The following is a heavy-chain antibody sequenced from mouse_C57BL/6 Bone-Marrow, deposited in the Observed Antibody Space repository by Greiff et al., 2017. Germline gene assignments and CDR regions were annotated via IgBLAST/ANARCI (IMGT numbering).Heavy chain of an antibody. D-gene: IGHD2-1*01. J-gene: IGHJ4*01. CDR1: GYTFTGYW. CDR3: AREYYGNYFDAMDY. V-gene: IGHV1-9*01. CDR2: ILPGSGST. Sequence: VQLQQSGAELMKPGASVKLSCKATGYTFTGYWIEWVKQRPGHGLEWIGEILPGSGSTNYKEKFKGKATFTADTSSNTAYMQLSRLTTEDSAIYDCAREYYGNYFDAMDYWGQGTSVTVSS.